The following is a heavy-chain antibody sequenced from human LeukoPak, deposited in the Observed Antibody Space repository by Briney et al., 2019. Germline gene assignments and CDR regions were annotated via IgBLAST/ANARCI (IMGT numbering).Heavy chain of an antibody. Sequence: GGSLRLSCAASGFTFSSYEMNWVRQAPGKGLEWVSYISSSGSTIYYADSVKGRFTISRDNAKNSLYLQMNSLRADDTAVYYCARGDYGDYVLVYWGQGTLVTVSS. CDR2: ISSSGSTI. J-gene: IGHJ4*02. CDR3: ARGDYGDYVLVY. V-gene: IGHV3-48*03. D-gene: IGHD4-17*01. CDR1: GFTFSSYE.